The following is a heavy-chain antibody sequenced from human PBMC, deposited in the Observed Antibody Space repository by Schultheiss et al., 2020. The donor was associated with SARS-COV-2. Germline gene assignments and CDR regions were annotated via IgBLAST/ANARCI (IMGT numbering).Heavy chain of an antibody. CDR2: INAGNGNT. CDR1: GYTFTSYA. Sequence: ASVKVSCKASGYTFTSYAMHWVRQAPGQRLEWMGWINAGNGNTKYSQKFQGRVTMTRNTSISTAYMELSSLRSEDTAVYYCARGLSGYDYGGNSAWYFDLWGRGTLVTVSS. J-gene: IGHJ2*01. D-gene: IGHD4-23*01. CDR3: ARGLSGYDYGGNSAWYFDL. V-gene: IGHV1-3*01.